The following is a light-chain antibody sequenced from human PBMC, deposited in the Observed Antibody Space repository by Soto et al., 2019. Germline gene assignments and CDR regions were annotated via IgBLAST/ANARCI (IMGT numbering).Light chain of an antibody. CDR3: QQYYSTRT. CDR1: QSVLYSSNNKNY. Sequence: DIVMTQSPDSLAVSLGERATINCESSQSVLYSSNNKNYLAWYQQKPGQPPKLLIYWASTRESGVPDRFSGSGSGTDFTLTISSLQAEDVAVYYCQQYYSTRTFGQGTKVEIK. J-gene: IGKJ1*01. V-gene: IGKV4-1*01. CDR2: WAS.